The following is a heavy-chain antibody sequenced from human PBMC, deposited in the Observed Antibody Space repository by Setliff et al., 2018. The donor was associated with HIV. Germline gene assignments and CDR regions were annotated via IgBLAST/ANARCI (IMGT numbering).Heavy chain of an antibody. CDR3: ARQPLHCSSINCYGAVYDN. D-gene: IGHD2-2*01. Sequence: PGGSLRLSCAASGFTFSSHVMTWVRQAPGKGLEWVSVITPSSTETYYTDSVKGRFTISRDDSKNTLSLQMSRLRAEDTALYYCARQPLHCSSINCYGAVYDNWGQGTLVTVS. V-gene: IGHV3-23*01. CDR1: GFTFSSHV. CDR2: ITPSSTET. J-gene: IGHJ4*02.